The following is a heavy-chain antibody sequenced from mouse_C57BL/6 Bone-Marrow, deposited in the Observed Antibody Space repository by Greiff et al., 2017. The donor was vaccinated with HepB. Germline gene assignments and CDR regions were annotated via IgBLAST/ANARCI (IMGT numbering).Heavy chain of an antibody. CDR2: IHPNSGST. CDR3: ARTRFLRWAMDY. D-gene: IGHD2-12*01. CDR1: GYTFTSYW. Sequence: QVQLKQPGAELVKPGASVKLSCKASGYTFTSYWMPWVKQRPGQGLEWIGMIHPNSGSTNYNEKFKSKATLTVDKSSSTAYMQLSSLTSEDSAVYYCARTRFLRWAMDYWGQGTSVTVSS. V-gene: IGHV1-64*01. J-gene: IGHJ4*01.